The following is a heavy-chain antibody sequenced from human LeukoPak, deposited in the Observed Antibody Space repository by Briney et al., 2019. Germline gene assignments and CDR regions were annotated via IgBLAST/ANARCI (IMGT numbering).Heavy chain of an antibody. J-gene: IGHJ4*02. V-gene: IGHV3-7*01. CDR2: IKQDGSEK. CDR3: ASLCRVWGSYRYGYFDY. D-gene: IGHD3-16*02. Sequence: PGGSLRLSCAASGFTFSSYWMSWVRQAPGKGLEWVANIKQDGSEKYYVDSVKGRFTISRDNAKNSLYLQMNSLRAEDTAVYYCASLCRVWGSYRYGYFDYWGQGTLVTVSS. CDR1: GFTFSSYW.